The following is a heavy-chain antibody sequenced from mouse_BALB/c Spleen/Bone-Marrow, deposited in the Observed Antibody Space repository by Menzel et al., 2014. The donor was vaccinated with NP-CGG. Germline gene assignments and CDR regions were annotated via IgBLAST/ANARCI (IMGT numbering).Heavy chain of an antibody. CDR1: GYTFTSYW. CDR3: ARWNYYGSLYWYFDV. J-gene: IGHJ1*01. D-gene: IGHD1-1*01. V-gene: IGHV1S81*02. CDR2: INPSNGRT. Sequence: QVQLQQSGAELVKPGASVKLSCKASGYTFTSYWMHWVKQRPGQGLEWIGEINPSNGRTNYNEKFKSKATLTVDKSSSTAYMQLSGLTSEDSAVYYCARWNYYGSLYWYFDVWGAGTTVTVSS.